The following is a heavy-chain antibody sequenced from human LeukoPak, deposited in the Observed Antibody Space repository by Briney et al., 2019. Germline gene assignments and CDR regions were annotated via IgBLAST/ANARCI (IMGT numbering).Heavy chain of an antibody. Sequence: SETLSLTCAVYGGSFSGYYWSWIRQPPGKGLERIGEINHSGSTNYNPSLKSRVTISVDTSKNQFSLKLSSVTAADTAVYYCARGGPPYYYYYMDVWGKGTTVTVSS. J-gene: IGHJ6*03. CDR3: ARGGPPYYYYYMDV. CDR2: INHSGST. V-gene: IGHV4-34*01. CDR1: GGSFSGYY.